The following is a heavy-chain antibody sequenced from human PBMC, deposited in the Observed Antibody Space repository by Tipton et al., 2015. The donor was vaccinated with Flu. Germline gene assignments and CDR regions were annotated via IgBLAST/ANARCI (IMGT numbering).Heavy chain of an antibody. CDR1: GGSFSGYY. D-gene: IGHD3-10*02. V-gene: IGHV4-34*01. J-gene: IGHJ4*02. Sequence: TLSLTCAVYGGSFSGYYWSWIRQPPGKGLEWIGEINDSGSTNYNPSLKSRVTISVDTSKNQFSLKLNSVTAADTAVYYCARHTGDSVRGVIDYWGQGTLVIVSS. CDR2: INDSGST. CDR3: ARHTGDSVRGVIDY.